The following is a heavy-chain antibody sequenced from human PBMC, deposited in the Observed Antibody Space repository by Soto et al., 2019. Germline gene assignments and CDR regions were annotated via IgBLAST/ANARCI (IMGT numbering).Heavy chain of an antibody. CDR1: GFSFSGYG. D-gene: IGHD4-4*01. V-gene: IGHV3-23*01. CDR3: AKTVAMDV. CDR2: ITGSGIST. Sequence: GGSLRLSCAASGFSFSGYGMHWVRQAPGKGLEWVSHITGSGISTYYADSVKGRFAVSRDNSKDTLYLQMDSLRAEDTAVYYCAKTVAMDVWGQGTTVTVSS. J-gene: IGHJ6*02.